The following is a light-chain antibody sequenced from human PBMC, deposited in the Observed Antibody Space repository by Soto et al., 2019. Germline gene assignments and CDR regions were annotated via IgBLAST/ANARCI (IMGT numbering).Light chain of an antibody. CDR2: AAS. V-gene: IGKV1-8*01. J-gene: IGKJ4*01. Sequence: AIRMTQSPSSLSASTGDRVTITCRASQGISSYLAWYQQKPGKAPKLLIYAASTLQSGVPSRFSGSGSVTDFTLTISCLQSEDFATYYCQQYYSYPPTFGGGTKVETK. CDR1: QGISSY. CDR3: QQYYSYPPT.